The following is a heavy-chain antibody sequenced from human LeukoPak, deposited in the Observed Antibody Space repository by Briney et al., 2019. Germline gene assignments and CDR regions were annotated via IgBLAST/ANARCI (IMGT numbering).Heavy chain of an antibody. CDR1: GGSISSYY. Sequence: SETLSLTCTGSGGSISSYYWSWIRQPPGKGLAWIGYIYYSGSTNYNTSLKSRVTISVDASKTQFSLTLSSVTAADTAVYYCARLLATTDYYGMDVWGQGTTVTVSS. D-gene: IGHD5-12*01. CDR3: ARLLATTDYYGMDV. J-gene: IGHJ6*02. CDR2: IYYSGST. V-gene: IGHV4-59*08.